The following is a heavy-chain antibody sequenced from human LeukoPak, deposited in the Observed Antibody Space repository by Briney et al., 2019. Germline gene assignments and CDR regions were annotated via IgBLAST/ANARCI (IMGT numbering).Heavy chain of an antibody. J-gene: IGHJ4*02. V-gene: IGHV3-48*01. D-gene: IGHD5-18*01. CDR2: ISSSSSTI. CDR3: ARSPAYSYGFTPDPLLVY. CDR1: GFTFSSYS. Sequence: PGGSLGLSCAASGFTFSSYSMNWVRQAPGKGLEWVSYISSSSSTIYYADSVKGRFTISRDNAKNSLYLQMNSLGAEDTAVYYCARSPAYSYGFTPDPLLVYWGQGTLVTVSS.